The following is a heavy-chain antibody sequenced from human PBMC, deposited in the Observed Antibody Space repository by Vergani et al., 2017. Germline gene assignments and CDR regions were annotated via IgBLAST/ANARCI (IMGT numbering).Heavy chain of an antibody. Sequence: QVQLQESGPGLVKPSQTLSLTCTVSGGSISSGDYYWSWIRQHPGKGLEWIGYIYYSGSTYYNPSLKSRVTISVDTSKNQFSLKRSSVTAADTAVYYCARGVSGSGIYYYYYYMDVWGKGTTVTVSS. CDR1: GGSISSGDYY. J-gene: IGHJ6*03. CDR2: IYYSGST. V-gene: IGHV4-31*03. CDR3: ARGVSGSGIYYYYYYMDV. D-gene: IGHD3-10*01.